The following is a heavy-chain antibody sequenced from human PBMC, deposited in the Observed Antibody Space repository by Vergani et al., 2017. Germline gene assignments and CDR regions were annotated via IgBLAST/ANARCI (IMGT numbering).Heavy chain of an antibody. CDR2: IYHSGST. J-gene: IGHJ6*02. D-gene: IGHD3-10*01. V-gene: IGHV4-39*07. CDR3: ARERGYYGSGSLMGYYYYGMDV. CDR1: GVSIGSNSYY. Sequence: QLQLQESGPGLVKPSETLSLTCTVSGVSIGSNSYYWGWIPQPPGKGLEWIGIIYHSGSTYYNPSLKSRVTISVDTSKNQFSLKLSSVTAADTAVYYCARERGYYGSGSLMGYYYYGMDVWGQGTTVTVSS.